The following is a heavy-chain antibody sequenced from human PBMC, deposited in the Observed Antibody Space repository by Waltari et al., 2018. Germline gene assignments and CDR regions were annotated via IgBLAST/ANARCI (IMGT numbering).Heavy chain of an antibody. Sequence: QVQLQQWGAGLLKPSETLSLTCAVYGGSFSGYYWSWIRQPPGKGLEWIGEINHSGSTNYHPSLKSRVTISVDTSKNQFSLKVSSVTAADTAVYYCARASITMIVVVITGTGYYFDYWGQGTLVTVSS. CDR1: GGSFSGYY. CDR2: INHSGST. CDR3: ARASITMIVVVITGTGYYFDY. J-gene: IGHJ4*02. V-gene: IGHV4-34*01. D-gene: IGHD3-22*01.